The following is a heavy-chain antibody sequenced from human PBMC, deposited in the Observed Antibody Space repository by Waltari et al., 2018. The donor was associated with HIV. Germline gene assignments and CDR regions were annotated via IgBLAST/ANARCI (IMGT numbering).Heavy chain of an antibody. J-gene: IGHJ4*02. CDR3: ARATFGGVIGLFDY. D-gene: IGHD3-16*02. Sequence: QVQLQQWGAGLLKPSETLSLTCAVYGGSFSGSSCSWIRQPPGKGLEWIGEINHSGSTNYNPSLKSRVTISVDTSKNQFSLKLSSVTAADTAVYYCARATFGGVIGLFDYWGQGTLVTVSS. CDR2: INHSGST. CDR1: GGSFSGSS. V-gene: IGHV4-34*01.